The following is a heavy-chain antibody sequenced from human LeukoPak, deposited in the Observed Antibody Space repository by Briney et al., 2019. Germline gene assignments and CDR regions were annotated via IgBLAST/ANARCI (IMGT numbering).Heavy chain of an antibody. CDR1: GGSFSGYY. Sequence: PSETLSLTCAVYGGSFSGYYWSWIRQPPGKGLEWIGEINHSGSTNYNPSLKSRVTISVDTSKNQFSLKLSSVTAADTAVYYCARAGRSSWSGWFDPWGQGTLVTVSS. CDR3: ARAGRSSWSGWFDP. D-gene: IGHD6-13*01. J-gene: IGHJ5*02. CDR2: INHSGST. V-gene: IGHV4-34*01.